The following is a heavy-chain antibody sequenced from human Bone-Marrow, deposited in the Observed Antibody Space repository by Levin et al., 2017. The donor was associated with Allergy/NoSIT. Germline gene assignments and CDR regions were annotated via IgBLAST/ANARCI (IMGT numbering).Heavy chain of an antibody. CDR2: IIPILGIA. J-gene: IGHJ5*02. CDR1: GGTFSSYT. D-gene: IGHD6-13*01. V-gene: IGHV1-69*02. Sequence: SVKVSCKASGGTFSSYTISWVRQAPGQGLEWMGRIIPILGIANYAQKFQGRVTITADKSTSTAYMELSSLRSEDTAVYYCALGSSSWSWFDPWGQGTLVTVSS. CDR3: ALGSSSWSWFDP.